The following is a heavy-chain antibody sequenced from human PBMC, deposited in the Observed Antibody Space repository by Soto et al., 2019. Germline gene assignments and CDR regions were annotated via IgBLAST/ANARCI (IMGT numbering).Heavy chain of an antibody. Sequence: GGSLRLSCAASGFTFSNAWMSWVRQAPGKGLEWVSRIKSKTDGGTTDYAAPVKGRFTISRDDSKNTLYLQMNSLKTEDTAVYYCTTSTHILVVIPFDYWGEGTLVTV. CDR2: IKSKTDGGTT. D-gene: IGHD2-8*02. V-gene: IGHV3-15*01. J-gene: IGHJ4*02. CDR1: GFTFSNAW. CDR3: TTSTHILVVIPFDY.